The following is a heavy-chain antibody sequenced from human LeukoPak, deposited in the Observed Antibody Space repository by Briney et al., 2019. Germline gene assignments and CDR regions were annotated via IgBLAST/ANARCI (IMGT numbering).Heavy chain of an antibody. J-gene: IGHJ4*02. Sequence: GGSLRLSCAASGFTFDDYAMHWVRQAPGKGLEWVSAISGSGGSTYYADSVKGRFTISRDNSKNTLYLQMNSLRAEDTAVYYCAKVKSSGWYYFDYWGQGTLVTVSS. D-gene: IGHD6-19*01. V-gene: IGHV3-23*01. CDR2: ISGSGGST. CDR3: AKVKSSGWYYFDY. CDR1: GFTFDDYA.